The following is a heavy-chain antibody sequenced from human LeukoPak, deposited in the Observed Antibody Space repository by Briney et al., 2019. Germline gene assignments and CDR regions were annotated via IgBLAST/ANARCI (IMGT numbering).Heavy chain of an antibody. J-gene: IGHJ4*02. D-gene: IGHD1-1*01. V-gene: IGHV3-30-3*01. CDR3: ARDLSDNYTIDY. CDR1: GFTFSSYA. CDR2: ISYDGSNK. Sequence: PGGSLRLSCAASGFTFSSYAMHWVRQAPGKGLEWVAVISYDGSNKYYADSVKGRFTISRDNAKNSLYLQMNSLRTEDTAVYYCARDLSDNYTIDYWGQGTLVTVSS.